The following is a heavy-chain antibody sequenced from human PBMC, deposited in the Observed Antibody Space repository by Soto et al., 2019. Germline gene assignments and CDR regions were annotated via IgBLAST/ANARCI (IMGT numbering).Heavy chain of an antibody. Sequence: PSETLSLTCAVYGGSFSGYYLSWIRQPPGKGLEWIVEINHSGSTNYNPSLKSRVTVSVYTSKNQFSLKLSSVTAAHTAVYYCARGQLRYFDWLSQGAYYYYGMDVCGQGTTVTVSS. CDR1: GGSFSGYY. CDR2: INHSGST. V-gene: IGHV4-34*01. J-gene: IGHJ6*02. CDR3: ARGQLRYFDWLSQGAYYYYGMDV. D-gene: IGHD3-9*01.